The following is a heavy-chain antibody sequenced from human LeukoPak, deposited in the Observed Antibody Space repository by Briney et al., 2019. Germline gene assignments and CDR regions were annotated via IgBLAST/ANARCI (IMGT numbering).Heavy chain of an antibody. Sequence: GGSLRLSCAASGFTFSSYGMHWVRQAPGKGLEWVAVISYDGSNKYYADSVKGRFTISRDNSKNTLYLQMNSLRAGDTAVYYCALHGAFDYWGQGTLVTVSS. D-gene: IGHD1-26*01. V-gene: IGHV3-30*03. CDR3: ALHGAFDY. CDR1: GFTFSSYG. J-gene: IGHJ4*02. CDR2: ISYDGSNK.